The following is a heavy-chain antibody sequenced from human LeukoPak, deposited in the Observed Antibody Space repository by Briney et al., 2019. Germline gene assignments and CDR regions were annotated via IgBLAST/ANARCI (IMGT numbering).Heavy chain of an antibody. D-gene: IGHD6-6*01. Sequence: SGTLSLTCAVSGGSISSSNWWSWVRQPPGKGLEWIGEIYHSGSTNYNPSLKSRVTISVDKSKNQFSLKLSSVTAADTAVYYCARVYSSSGGEGWFDPWGQGTLVTVCS. CDR2: IYHSGST. CDR3: ARVYSSSGGEGWFDP. CDR1: GGSISSSNW. J-gene: IGHJ5*02. V-gene: IGHV4-4*02.